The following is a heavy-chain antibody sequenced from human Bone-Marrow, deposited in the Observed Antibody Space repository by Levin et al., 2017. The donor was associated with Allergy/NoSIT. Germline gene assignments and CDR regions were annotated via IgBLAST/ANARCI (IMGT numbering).Heavy chain of an antibody. Sequence: QTGGSLRLSCTASGFTFGDYVMSWCRQEEGKGGEGGGFSRSKADGGTREYAAAGTGRFTISRDYYKNSAYLQRKRLKTEDTAVYYCARAPAHVATDLEGDNWFDPWGQGTLVTVSS. CDR1: GFTFGDYV. CDR2: SRSKADGGTR. V-gene: IGHV3-49*03. CDR3: ARAPAHVATDLEGDNWFDP. J-gene: IGHJ5*02. D-gene: IGHD2-21*02.